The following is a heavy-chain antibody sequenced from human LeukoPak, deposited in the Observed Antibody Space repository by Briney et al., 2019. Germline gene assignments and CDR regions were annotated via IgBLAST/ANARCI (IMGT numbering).Heavy chain of an antibody. CDR3: ASQLKMGLGAAAPFDY. J-gene: IGHJ4*02. V-gene: IGHV4-61*02. D-gene: IGHD6-13*01. CDR1: GGSISSGSYY. Sequence: SETLSLTCTVSGGSISSGSYYWSWIRQPAGKGLEWIGRIYTSGSTNYNPSLKSRVTISVDTSKNQFSLKLSSVTAADTAVYYCASQLKMGLGAAAPFDYWGQGTLVTVSS. CDR2: IYTSGST.